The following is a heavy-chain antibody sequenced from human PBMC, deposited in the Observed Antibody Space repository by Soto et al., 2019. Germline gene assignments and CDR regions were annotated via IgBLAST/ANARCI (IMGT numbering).Heavy chain of an antibody. Sequence: EPLSHTCTVSGGYINTYYWRWIRHTDGKGLEWIGRISASAGTNYSPSLTSRVTMSIDTSKNQFSLELTSVTAADTAVYYCARGAGPPWFDPWGQGTLVTVSS. J-gene: IGHJ5*02. CDR2: ISASAGT. CDR1: GGYINTYY. CDR3: ARGAGPPWFDP. V-gene: IGHV4-4*07.